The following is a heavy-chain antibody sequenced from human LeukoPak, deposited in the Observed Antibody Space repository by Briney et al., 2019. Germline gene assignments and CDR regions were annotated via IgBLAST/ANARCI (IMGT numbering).Heavy chain of an antibody. Sequence: VRSLRLSCAASGFTFSSYGMHWVRQAPGKGLEWVAVIWYDGSNKYYADSVKGRFTISRDNSKNTLYLQMNSLRAEDTAVYYCARDRGYSGYDFFSTAYWGQGTLVTVSS. J-gene: IGHJ4*02. CDR3: ARDRGYSGYDFFSTAY. CDR2: IWYDGSNK. V-gene: IGHV3-33*01. CDR1: GFTFSSYG. D-gene: IGHD5-12*01.